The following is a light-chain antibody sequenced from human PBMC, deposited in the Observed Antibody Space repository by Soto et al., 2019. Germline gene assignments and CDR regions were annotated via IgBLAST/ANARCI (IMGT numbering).Light chain of an antibody. V-gene: IGLV4-69*01. J-gene: IGLJ2*01. CDR1: SGHSNYA. CDR2: VDSDGSH. Sequence: QSVLTQPPSASASLGASVKLTCTLSSGHSNYAIAWHQQQPEKGPRCLLKVDSDGSHTKGDGIPDRFSGSSSGAERYLTISSLQSEDVADYYCQTWGTGILVFGGGTKLTVL. CDR3: QTWGTGILV.